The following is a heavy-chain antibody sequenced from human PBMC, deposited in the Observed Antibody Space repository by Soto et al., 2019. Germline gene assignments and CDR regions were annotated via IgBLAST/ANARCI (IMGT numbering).Heavy chain of an antibody. Sequence: ASVKVSCKASGDTFTGYYMHWVRQAPGQGLEWMGWINPNSGGTNYAQKFQGRVTMTRDTSISTAYMELSRLRSDDTAVYYCARDMYDSSGSNWFDPWGQGTLVTVSS. CDR3: ARDMYDSSGSNWFDP. D-gene: IGHD3-22*01. CDR2: INPNSGGT. V-gene: IGHV1-2*02. J-gene: IGHJ5*02. CDR1: GDTFTGYY.